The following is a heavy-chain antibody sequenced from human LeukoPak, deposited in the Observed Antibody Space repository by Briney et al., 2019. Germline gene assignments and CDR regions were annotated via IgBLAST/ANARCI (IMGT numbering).Heavy chain of an antibody. D-gene: IGHD3-10*02. CDR3: AELGITMIGGV. CDR1: GFTFSSYS. V-gene: IGHV3-21*01. J-gene: IGHJ6*04. CDR2: ISSSSSFI. Sequence: PGGSLRLSCAASGFTFSSYSMNWVRQAPGKGLVWVSSISSSSSFIYYADSVKGRFTISRDNAKNSLYLQMNSLRAEDTAVYYCAELGITMIGGVWGKGTTVTISS.